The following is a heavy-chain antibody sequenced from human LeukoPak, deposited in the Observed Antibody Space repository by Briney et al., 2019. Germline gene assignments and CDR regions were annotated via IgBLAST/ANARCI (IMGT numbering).Heavy chain of an antibody. Sequence: PSETLSLTCTVSGGSISSYYWSWIRQPPGKGLEWIGYIYNSGSTNNPSLKSRVTISEDTSKSQFSLKLSSVTAADTAVYYCAGLRRLADFDYWGQGTLVTVSS. CDR2: IYNSGST. V-gene: IGHV4-59*08. CDR3: AGLRRLADFDY. J-gene: IGHJ4*02. CDR1: GGSISSYY. D-gene: IGHD3-9*01.